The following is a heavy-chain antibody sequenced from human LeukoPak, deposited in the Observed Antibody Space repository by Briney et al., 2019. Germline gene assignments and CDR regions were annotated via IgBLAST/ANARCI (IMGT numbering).Heavy chain of an antibody. J-gene: IGHJ6*02. Sequence: GGSLRLSCAASGFTFSSYYMNWVRQAPGKGLEWVSYISSSVSTIYYADSVKGRFTISRDNAKSSLYLQMNSLKAEDTAVYYCARVGCRLSERTYYYFCLDVWGQGTTVTVSS. CDR1: GFTFSSYY. V-gene: IGHV3-48*03. D-gene: IGHD4/OR15-4a*01. CDR2: ISSSVSTI. CDR3: ARVGCRLSERTYYYFCLDV.